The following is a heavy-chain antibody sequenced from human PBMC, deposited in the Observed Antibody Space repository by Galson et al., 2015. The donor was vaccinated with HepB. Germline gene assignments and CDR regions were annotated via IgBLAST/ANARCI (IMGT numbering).Heavy chain of an antibody. D-gene: IGHD3-16*01. V-gene: IGHV3-64D*06. CDR2: ISTTGNII. CDR1: GFTFSGFT. J-gene: IGHJ4*02. Sequence: SLRLSCAASGFTFSGFTMHWVRQAPGKGLQYVSSISTTGNIIYYDDSVQGRFTVSRDNSKNTLYLQMSSLRLEDTAMYFCAKDNRNYLYDHWGQGTQVTVSS. CDR3: AKDNRNYLYDH.